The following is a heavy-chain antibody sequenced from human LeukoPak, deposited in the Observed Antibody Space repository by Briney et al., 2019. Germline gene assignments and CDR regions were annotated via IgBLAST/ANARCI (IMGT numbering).Heavy chain of an antibody. Sequence: PGGSLRLSCPASEFTFSSYWMNWVRQAPGKGLEWVANIKQDGSEKYYVDSVKGRFTISRDNAKNSLYLQMNSLRAEDTAVYYCARMVRGVMPDAFDIWGQGTMVTVSS. CDR2: IKQDGSEK. CDR3: ARMVRGVMPDAFDI. J-gene: IGHJ3*02. CDR1: EFTFSSYW. D-gene: IGHD3-10*01. V-gene: IGHV3-7*01.